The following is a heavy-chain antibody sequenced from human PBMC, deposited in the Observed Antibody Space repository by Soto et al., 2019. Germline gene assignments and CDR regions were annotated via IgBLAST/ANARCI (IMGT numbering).Heavy chain of an antibody. Sequence: QVQLQESGTGLVKPSGTLSLTCAVSGGSFTSNNWWTWVRQPPGQGLEWIGETYRTGSTNYNPSLKSLVTISLDKSANQFSLKVTSRTAADTPVYLCASRDPGTIVDYGGQGTLVTVSS. CDR3: ASRDPGTIVDY. J-gene: IGHJ4*02. CDR2: TYRTGST. CDR1: GGSFTSNNW. D-gene: IGHD1-7*01. V-gene: IGHV4-4*02.